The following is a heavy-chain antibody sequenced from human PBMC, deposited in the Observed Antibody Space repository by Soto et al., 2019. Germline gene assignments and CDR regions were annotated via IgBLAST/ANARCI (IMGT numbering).Heavy chain of an antibody. CDR2: IYSGGST. CDR3: ARGNYYDSSGYFDY. J-gene: IGHJ4*02. V-gene: IGHV3-53*01. D-gene: IGHD3-22*01. CDR1: GFTVSSNY. Sequence: GGSLRLSCAASGFTVSSNYMSWVRQAPGKGLEWVSVIYSGGSTYYADSVKGRFTISRDNSKKTLYLQMNSLRAEDTTVYYCARGNYYDSSGYFDYWGQGTLVTVSS.